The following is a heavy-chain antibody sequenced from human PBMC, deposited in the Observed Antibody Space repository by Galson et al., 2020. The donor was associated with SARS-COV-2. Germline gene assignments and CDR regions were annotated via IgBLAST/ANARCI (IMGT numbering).Heavy chain of an antibody. CDR1: GYNFNGHG. D-gene: IGHD4-17*01. CDR3: ARVGATVTTAAIY. CDR2: ISGYNGNT. Sequence: ASVKVSCKASGYNFNGHGISWVRQAPGKGLEWMGWISGYNGNTNSAQKFQGRVTMTTDTSTSTAYMELRSLRSDDTAVYYCARVGATVTTAAIYWGQGTLVTVSS. V-gene: IGHV1-18*01. J-gene: IGHJ4*02.